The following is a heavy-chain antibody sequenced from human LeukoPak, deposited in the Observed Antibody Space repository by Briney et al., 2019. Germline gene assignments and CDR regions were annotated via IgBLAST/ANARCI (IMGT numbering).Heavy chain of an antibody. V-gene: IGHV1-8*01. J-gene: IGHJ6*02. Sequence: ASVKVSCKASGYTFTSYDINWVRQATGQGLEWMGWMNPNSGNTGYAQKFQGRVTMTRNTSISTAYMELSSLRSEDTAVYYCARKGGAPSRYYYYGIDVWGQGTTVTVSS. CDR2: MNPNSGNT. CDR3: ARKGGAPSRYYYYGIDV. CDR1: GYTFTSYD. D-gene: IGHD3-16*01.